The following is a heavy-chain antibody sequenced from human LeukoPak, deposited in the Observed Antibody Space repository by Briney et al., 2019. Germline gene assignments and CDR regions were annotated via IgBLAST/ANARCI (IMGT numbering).Heavy chain of an antibody. CDR2: VLYSGKT. D-gene: IGHD2/OR15-2a*01. J-gene: IGHJ4*02. CDR1: GGSISSDSYY. CDR3: HNRGMGPLSYFDY. V-gene: IGHV4-39*01. Sequence: SETLSLTCSVSGGSISSDSYYWGWIRQPPGKGLEWIGSVLYSGKTYYDPSFKSRVAISVDTSKNQFSLNLHSVTAADTAVYARHNRGMGPLSYFDYWGQGILVTVSS.